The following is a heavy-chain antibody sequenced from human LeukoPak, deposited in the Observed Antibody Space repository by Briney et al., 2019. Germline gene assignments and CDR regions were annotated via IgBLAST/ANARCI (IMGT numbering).Heavy chain of an antibody. CDR3: ARENSGYCSSTSCYAFDY. CDR2: IYYSGST. D-gene: IGHD2-2*03. J-gene: IGHJ4*02. V-gene: IGHV4-59*01. CDR1: GGSISSYY. Sequence: SETLSLTCTVSGGSISSYYWSWIRQPPGKGLEWIGYIYYSGSTNYNPSLKSRVTISVDTSKNQFSLKLSSVTAADTAVYYCARENSGYCSSTSCYAFDYWGQGTLVTVSS.